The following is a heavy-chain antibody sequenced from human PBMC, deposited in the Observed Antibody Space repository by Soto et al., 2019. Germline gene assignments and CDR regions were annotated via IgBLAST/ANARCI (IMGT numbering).Heavy chain of an antibody. CDR3: ASSRQGWGSYTYFYYGLDV. CDR2: ISCNGSTE. Sequence: QVQLVESGGGVVQPGRSLRLSCAASGFTFISYAMHWVRQAPGKGLEWVAVISCNGSTEYYADSVNGRFTISRDNSKNKVYLQMNSLRSEDAAMYDCASSRQGWGSYTYFYYGLDVWGQGTTVTVSS. CDR1: GFTFISYA. V-gene: IGHV3-30-3*01. J-gene: IGHJ6*02. D-gene: IGHD3-16*01.